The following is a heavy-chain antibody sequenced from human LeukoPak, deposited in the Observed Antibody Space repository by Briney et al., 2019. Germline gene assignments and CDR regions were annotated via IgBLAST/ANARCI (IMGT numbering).Heavy chain of an antibody. V-gene: IGHV4-59*01. CDR3: ARRGRNSSGWQDYL. CDR2: IYHTGST. Sequence: SETLSLTCTVSGGSISSYYWSWLRQPPGKGLEWIANIYHTGSTNYNPSLSSRVTISIDTAKNQFSLKLSSVTAADTAVYYCARRGRNSSGWQDYLWGQGTLVTVSS. J-gene: IGHJ4*02. D-gene: IGHD6-25*01. CDR1: GGSISSYY.